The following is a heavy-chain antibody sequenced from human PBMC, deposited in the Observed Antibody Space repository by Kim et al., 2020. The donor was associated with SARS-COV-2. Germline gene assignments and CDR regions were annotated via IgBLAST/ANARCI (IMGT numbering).Heavy chain of an antibody. CDR3: VRVIAGWHSDY. J-gene: IGHJ4*02. D-gene: IGHD6-13*01. CDR2: EE. Sequence: EETDVASVKGRFTIYRDNAKNSLYLQRNSLRVEDTAVYYCVRVIAGWHSDYWGQGTLVTVSS. V-gene: IGHV3-7*01.